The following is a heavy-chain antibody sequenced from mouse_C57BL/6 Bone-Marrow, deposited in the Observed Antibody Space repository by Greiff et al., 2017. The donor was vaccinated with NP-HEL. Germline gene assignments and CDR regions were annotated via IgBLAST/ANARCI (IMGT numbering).Heavy chain of an antibody. CDR2: IGPETGGT. CDR1: GYTFTDYE. V-gene: IGHV1-15*01. Sequence: VQLQQSGAELVRPGASVTLSCKASGYTFTDYEMHWVKQTPVHGLEWIGAIGPETGGTAYNQKFKGKAILTADKSSSTAYMELRSLTSEDSAVYYCTRRPAQATWDYWGQGTTLTVSS. J-gene: IGHJ2*01. D-gene: IGHD3-2*02. CDR3: TRRPAQATWDY.